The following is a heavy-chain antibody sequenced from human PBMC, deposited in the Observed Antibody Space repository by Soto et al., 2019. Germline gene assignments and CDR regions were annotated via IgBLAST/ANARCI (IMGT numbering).Heavy chain of an antibody. CDR3: KLYCSGGSCYSSGAFDI. J-gene: IGHJ3*02. D-gene: IGHD2-15*01. Sequence: SETLSLTCTVSGGYISSSSYYWGWIRQPPGKGLEWIGSIYYSGSTYYNPSLKSRVTISVDTSKNQFSLKLSSVTAADTAVYYCKLYCSGGSCYSSGAFDIWGQGTMVTVSS. CDR1: GGYISSSSYY. CDR2: IYYSGST. V-gene: IGHV4-39*01.